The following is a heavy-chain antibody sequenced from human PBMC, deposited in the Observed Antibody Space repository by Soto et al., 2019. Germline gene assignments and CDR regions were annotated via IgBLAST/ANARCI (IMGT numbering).Heavy chain of an antibody. D-gene: IGHD3-16*02. J-gene: IGHJ3*02. CDR2: ISAYNGNT. Sequence: ASVKVSCKASGYTFTSYGISWVRQAPGQGLEWMGWISAYNGNTNYAQKLQGRVTMTTDTSTSTAYMELRSLRSDDTAVYYCARVTFGGVIVITGRTRAFDIWGQGTMVTVSS. V-gene: IGHV1-18*01. CDR1: GYTFTSYG. CDR3: ARVTFGGVIVITGRTRAFDI.